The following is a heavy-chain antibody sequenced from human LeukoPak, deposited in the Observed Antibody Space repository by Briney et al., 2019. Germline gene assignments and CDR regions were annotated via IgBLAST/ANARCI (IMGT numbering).Heavy chain of an antibody. CDR3: ATMGLEPLPYYFDY. CDR1: GFTFSRYW. Sequence: GGSLRLSCAASGFTFSRYWMSWVRQAPGKGLEWVANIKQDGSERYHVDSVRGRFTISRDNAKNSLFLQMNSLRAEDTAVYYCATMGLEPLPYYFDYWGQGILVTVSS. D-gene: IGHD1-1*01. V-gene: IGHV3-7*01. CDR2: IKQDGSER. J-gene: IGHJ4*02.